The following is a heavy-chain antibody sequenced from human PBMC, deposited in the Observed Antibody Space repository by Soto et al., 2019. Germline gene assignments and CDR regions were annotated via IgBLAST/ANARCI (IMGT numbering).Heavy chain of an antibody. CDR2: IYYSGST. V-gene: IGHV4-28*01. J-gene: IGHJ4*02. CDR3: ARNHRDSSGYYYFDY. Sequence: SETLSLTCAVSGYSISSSNWWGWIRQPPGKGLEWIGYIYYSGSTYYNPSLKSRVTISVDTSKNQFSLKLSSVTAADTAVYYCARNHRDSSGYYYFDYWGQGTLVTVSS. CDR1: GYSISSSNW. D-gene: IGHD3-22*01.